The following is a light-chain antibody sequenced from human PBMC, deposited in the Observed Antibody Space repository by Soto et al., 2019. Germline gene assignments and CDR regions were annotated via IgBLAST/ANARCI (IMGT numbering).Light chain of an antibody. V-gene: IGKV1-27*01. Sequence: DFQVTQSPSSLSASVGDIVTITCRASQGISNYLAWYQQRPGKVPKLLIYAASTLQSGVPPRFSGSGSGTDFTLTISSLQPEDVGTYYCQNYNSAPLTFGPGTKVHIK. CDR3: QNYNSAPLT. CDR2: AAS. CDR1: QGISNY. J-gene: IGKJ3*01.